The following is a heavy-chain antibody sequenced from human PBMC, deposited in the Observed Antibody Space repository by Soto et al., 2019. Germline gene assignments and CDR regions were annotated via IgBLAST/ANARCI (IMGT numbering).Heavy chain of an antibody. CDR3: ACGGASSSWYYYDS. J-gene: IGHJ4*02. CDR1: GYTFTSYG. CDR2: ISAYNGNT. Sequence: QVQLVQSGAEVKKPGASVKVSCKASGYTFTSYGISWVRQAPGQGLEWMIWISAYNGNTNYAQQLQGRVTMTTDTSTSPAYMELRSLRSDDTGVYCWACGGASSSWYYYDSWVQGTLVTVSS. D-gene: IGHD6-13*01. V-gene: IGHV1-18*01.